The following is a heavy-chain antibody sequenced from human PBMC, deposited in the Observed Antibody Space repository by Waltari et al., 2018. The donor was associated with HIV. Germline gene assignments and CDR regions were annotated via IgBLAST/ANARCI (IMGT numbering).Heavy chain of an antibody. CDR3: VKERGPFNGFDI. CDR2: IWPDVYNN. CDR1: GFNFSSYG. V-gene: IGHV3-33*06. Sequence: QVYLMESGGGVVQPGGSMKLSCAASGFNFSSYGLHWLRHAPGMWLGWVAVIWPDVYNNLYVDALGGRFTFSRDNSSDTLSLQMNSLRAEDTALYYCVKERGPFNGFDIWGQGTMVTVSS. D-gene: IGHD3-16*01. J-gene: IGHJ3*02.